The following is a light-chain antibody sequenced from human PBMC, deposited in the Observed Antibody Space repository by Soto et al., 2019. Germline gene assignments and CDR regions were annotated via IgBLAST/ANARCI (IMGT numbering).Light chain of an antibody. CDR1: SSDVGAYNY. V-gene: IGLV2-14*01. J-gene: IGLJ1*01. CDR2: EVS. CDR3: SSYTTTNTYV. Sequence: QSALTQPASVSGSPGQSITISCTGTSSDVGAYNYVSWYQQHPGKAPKLLIYEVSNRPSGVSNRFSVSKSGNTASLTISGLQAEDEADYYCSSYTTTNTYVFGTGTKLTVL.